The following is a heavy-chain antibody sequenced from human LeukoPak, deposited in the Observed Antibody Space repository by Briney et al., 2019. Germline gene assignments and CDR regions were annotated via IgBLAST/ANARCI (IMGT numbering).Heavy chain of an antibody. D-gene: IGHD3-10*01. Sequence: PSETLSLTCTISGGSVSEYYWSWIRQSPGKGLEWIGYIYHTGSTSYNPSLKSRVTISVDTSKNQFSLDLYFVTAADTAVYYCARLPMIRGVTEYYFDYWGQGTLVTVSS. CDR1: GGSVSEYY. V-gene: IGHV4-59*02. CDR3: ARLPMIRGVTEYYFDY. J-gene: IGHJ4*02. CDR2: IYHTGST.